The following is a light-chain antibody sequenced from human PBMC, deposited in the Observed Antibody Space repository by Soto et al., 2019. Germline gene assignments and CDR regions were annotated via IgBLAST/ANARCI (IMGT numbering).Light chain of an antibody. V-gene: IGKV4-1*01. CDR3: QQYYSTPRGT. CDR2: WAS. Sequence: DIVMTQSPDSLAVSLGERATINCKSSQSVLYSSNNKNYLAWYQQKPGQPPKLLIYWASTRESGVPDRFSGSGSGTDFTLTISSLQAEDGAVYYCQQYYSTPRGTFGQGTKVEIK. J-gene: IGKJ1*01. CDR1: QSVLYSSNNKNY.